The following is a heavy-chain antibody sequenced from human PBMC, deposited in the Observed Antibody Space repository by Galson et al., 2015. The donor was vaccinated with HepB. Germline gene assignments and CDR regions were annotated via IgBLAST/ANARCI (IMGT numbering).Heavy chain of an antibody. CDR3: ARRDTSTFNYFDY. CDR2: ITSSSDTI. J-gene: IGHJ4*02. CDR1: GFSFSSYS. V-gene: IGHV3-48*01. Sequence: SLRLSCAASGFSFSSYSMNWVRQAPGKGLEWISYITSSSDTIYYADSVEGRFTISRDNAKNSLYLQMNSLRAEDTAVYYCARRDTSTFNYFDYWGQGTLVTVSS. D-gene: IGHD5-18*01.